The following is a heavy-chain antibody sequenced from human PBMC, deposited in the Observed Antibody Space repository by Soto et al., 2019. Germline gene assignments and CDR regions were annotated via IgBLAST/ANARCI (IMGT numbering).Heavy chain of an antibody. D-gene: IGHD6-13*01. CDR1: GYTFTSHA. V-gene: IGHV1-3*05. CDR2: INAGNGNT. Sequence: QVQLVQSGAEEKKPGASVKVSCKASGYTFTSHAMHWVRQAPGQRLEWMGWINAGNGNTKYSQKFQGRVTITTDTSASTAYMELSSLRSEDTAVYYCARDGIAAAGTSWFDPWGQGTLLTVSS. J-gene: IGHJ5*02. CDR3: ARDGIAAAGTSWFDP.